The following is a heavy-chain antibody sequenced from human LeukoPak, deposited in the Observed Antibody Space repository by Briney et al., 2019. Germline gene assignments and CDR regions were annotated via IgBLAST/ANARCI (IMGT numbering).Heavy chain of an antibody. J-gene: IGHJ4*02. CDR2: INTDTGNP. V-gene: IGHV7-4-1*02. CDR3: ARGSSHYYESSSYYTTFDY. D-gene: IGHD3-22*01. CDR1: GYTFSSYV. Sequence: ASVKVSCKASGYTFSSYVMNWVRQAPGQGLEWMGWINTDTGNPTYAQGFIGRFVFSLDTSVSTSYLQISSLKAEDTGVYYCARGSSHYYESSSYYTTFDYWGQGTLVTVSS.